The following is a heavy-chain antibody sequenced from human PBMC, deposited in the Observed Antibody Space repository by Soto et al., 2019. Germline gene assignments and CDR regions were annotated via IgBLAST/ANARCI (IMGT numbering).Heavy chain of an antibody. Sequence: EVQVWESGGDLVQPGGSLRLSCEASGFTFSNCAMSWVRQAPGKGLEWVSGISGTGRSTFYADSVKDRFIISRDNSKNTVYLQMTSLRAEDTAVYYCAKGNTSGWYFFDYWGQGTLVTVSS. CDR1: GFTFSNCA. CDR2: ISGTGRST. V-gene: IGHV3-23*01. J-gene: IGHJ4*02. CDR3: AKGNTSGWYFFDY. D-gene: IGHD6-19*01.